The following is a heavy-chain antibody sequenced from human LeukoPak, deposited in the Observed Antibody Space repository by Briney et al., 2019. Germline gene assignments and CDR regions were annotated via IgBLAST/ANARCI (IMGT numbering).Heavy chain of an antibody. D-gene: IGHD5-18*01. V-gene: IGHV1-69*06. CDR1: GGTFSSYA. CDR3: ARASSDDTAMATPFAY. CDR2: IIPIFGTA. J-gene: IGHJ4*02. Sequence: ASVKVSCKASGGTFSSYAISWVRQAPGQGLEWMGGIIPIFGTANYVQKFQGRVTITADKSTSTAHMELRSLRSEDTAVYYCARASSDDTAMATPFAYWGQGTLVTVSS.